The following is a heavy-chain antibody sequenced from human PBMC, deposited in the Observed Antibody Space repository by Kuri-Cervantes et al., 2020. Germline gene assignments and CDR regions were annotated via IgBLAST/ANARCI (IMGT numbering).Heavy chain of an antibody. CDR1: GYSFTTYA. Sequence: ASVKVSCKASGYSFTTYALHWVRQAPGQRLEWIGWINAGNGNTKYSQNFQGRVTITRDTSASTAYMELSSLRSEDTAVYYCARDASYVSSGSFDYWGQGTLVTVSS. J-gene: IGHJ4*02. CDR2: INAGNGNT. V-gene: IGHV1-3*01. CDR3: ARDASYVSSGSFDY. D-gene: IGHD3-22*01.